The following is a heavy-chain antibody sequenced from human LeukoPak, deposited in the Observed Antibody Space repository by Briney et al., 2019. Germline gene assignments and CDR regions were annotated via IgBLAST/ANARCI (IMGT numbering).Heavy chain of an antibody. CDR2: INAGNGNT. D-gene: IGHD2-15*01. Sequence: APVKVSCKASGYTFTSYAMHWVRQAPGQRLEWMGWINAGNGNTKYSQKFQGRVTITRDTSASTAYMELSSLRSEDTAVYYCARDLGFCGGGSCPRGFDPWGQGPLVTVSS. V-gene: IGHV1-3*01. CDR1: GYTFTSYA. J-gene: IGHJ5*02. CDR3: ARDLGFCGGGSCPRGFDP.